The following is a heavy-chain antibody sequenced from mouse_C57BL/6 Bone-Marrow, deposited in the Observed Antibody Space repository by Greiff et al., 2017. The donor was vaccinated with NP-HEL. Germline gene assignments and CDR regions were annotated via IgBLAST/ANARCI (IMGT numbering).Heavy chain of an antibody. CDR2: INPNNGGT. CDR3: ARERGERGYFDV. J-gene: IGHJ1*03. Sequence: EVQLQQSGPELVKPGASVKISCKASGYTFTDYYMNWVKQSHGKSLEWIGDINPNNGGTSYNQKFKGKATLTVDKSSSTAYMELRSLTSEDSAVYYCARERGERGYFDVWGTGTTVTVSS. V-gene: IGHV1-26*01. CDR1: GYTFTDYY.